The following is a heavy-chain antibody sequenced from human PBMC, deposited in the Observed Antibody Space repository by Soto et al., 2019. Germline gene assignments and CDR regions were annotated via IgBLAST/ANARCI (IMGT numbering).Heavy chain of an antibody. Sequence: SETLSLTCTVSGGSISSYYWSWIRQPPGKGLEWIGYIYYSGSTNYNPSLKSRVTISVDTSKNQFSLKLSSVTAADTAVYYCARAYYDSSGLNWFDPWGQGTLVTVS. J-gene: IGHJ5*02. V-gene: IGHV4-59*01. CDR2: IYYSGST. CDR1: GGSISSYY. CDR3: ARAYYDSSGLNWFDP. D-gene: IGHD3-22*01.